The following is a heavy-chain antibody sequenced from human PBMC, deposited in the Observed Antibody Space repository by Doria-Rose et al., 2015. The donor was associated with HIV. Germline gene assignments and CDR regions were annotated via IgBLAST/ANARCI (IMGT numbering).Heavy chain of an antibody. CDR2: INPDGGTT. J-gene: IGHJ6*02. CDR1: GYTFTSYD. D-gene: IGHD3-3*01. CDR3: ARGPPYCNFWSGSYYYYGMDV. Sequence: QVQLVQSGGEVKKPGASVKVSCKASGYTFTSYDLNWVRQAAGQGLEWMGWINPDGGTTGYSQKFQGRVTLTRNTSLSTSYMELRSLRSDDTAVYYCARGPPYCNFWSGSYYYYGMDVVGQGTAGNVS. V-gene: IGHV1-8*02.